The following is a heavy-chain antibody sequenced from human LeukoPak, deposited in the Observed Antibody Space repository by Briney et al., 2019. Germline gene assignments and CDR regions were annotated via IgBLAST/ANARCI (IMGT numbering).Heavy chain of an antibody. J-gene: IGHJ6*02. CDR3: ARARGGIAVTGTISYYYYGRDV. CDR1: GFTVSNNY. CDR2: IYSGGGT. Sequence: GGSLRLSCAASGFTVSNNYMSWVRQAPGKGLEWVSVIYSGGGTYYADSVRGRFTISRDNSKNTLYLQMNSLRAEDTAMYYCARARGGIAVTGTISYYYYGRDVWGQGTTVTVSS. V-gene: IGHV3-53*01. D-gene: IGHD6-19*01.